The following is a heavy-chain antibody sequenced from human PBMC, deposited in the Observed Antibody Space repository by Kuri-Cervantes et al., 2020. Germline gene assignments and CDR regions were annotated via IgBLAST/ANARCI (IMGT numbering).Heavy chain of an antibody. Sequence: ASVKVSCKVSVYTLTELSMHWVRQAPGKGLEWMGGFDPEYGETIYAQKFQGRVTMTEETSTDTDYMELSSLRSEDTAVYYCATGTVRGVPGYYYYCMDVWGQGTTVTVSS. CDR3: ATGTVRGVPGYYYYCMDV. CDR1: VYTLTELS. J-gene: IGHJ6*02. D-gene: IGHD3-10*01. CDR2: FDPEYGET. V-gene: IGHV1-24*01.